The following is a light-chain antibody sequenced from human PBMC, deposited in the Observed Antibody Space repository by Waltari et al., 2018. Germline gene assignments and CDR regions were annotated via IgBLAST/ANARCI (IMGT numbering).Light chain of an antibody. V-gene: IGKV3-11*01. Sequence: EIVLTQSPATLSSSPGESATLSCRASQSVGISLAWYQQKPGQAPRLLIYDASNRATGIPVRFSGSGSGTDFTLTISSLEPEDFAVYYCQQRSKWPLTFGQGTKVEIK. CDR2: DAS. CDR1: QSVGIS. CDR3: QQRSKWPLT. J-gene: IGKJ1*01.